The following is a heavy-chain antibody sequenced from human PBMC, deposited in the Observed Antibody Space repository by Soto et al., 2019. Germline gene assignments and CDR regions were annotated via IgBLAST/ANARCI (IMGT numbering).Heavy chain of an antibody. Sequence: GGSLRLYCVAFGFPFISYGMHWVRQSPGKGLEWVAVISYDGSNKYYADSVKGRFTISRDNSKNTLYLQMNSLRAEDTAVYYCAKPLYSSSWYSAGGGMDVWGQGTTVTVSS. V-gene: IGHV3-30*18. J-gene: IGHJ6*02. D-gene: IGHD6-13*01. CDR3: AKPLYSSSWYSAGGGMDV. CDR2: ISYDGSNK. CDR1: GFPFISYG.